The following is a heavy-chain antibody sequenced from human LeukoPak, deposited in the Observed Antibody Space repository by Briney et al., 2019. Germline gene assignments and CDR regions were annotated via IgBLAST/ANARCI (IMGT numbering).Heavy chain of an antibody. D-gene: IGHD6-19*01. Sequence: PSETRSLTCTVSGGSISSSSYYWGWIRQPPGKGLEWIGSIYYSGSTYYNPSLKSRVTISVDTSKNQFSLKLSSVTAADTAVYYCARATYSSGFDYWGQGTLVTVSS. CDR3: ARATYSSGFDY. J-gene: IGHJ4*02. V-gene: IGHV4-39*07. CDR1: GGSISSSSYY. CDR2: IYYSGST.